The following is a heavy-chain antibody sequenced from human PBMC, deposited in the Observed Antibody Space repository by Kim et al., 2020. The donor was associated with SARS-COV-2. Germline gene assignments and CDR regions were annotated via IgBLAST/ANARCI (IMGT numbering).Heavy chain of an antibody. Sequence: ASVKVSCKASGYTFTGYYMHWVRQAPGQGLEWMGWINPNSGGTNYAQKFQGRVTMTRDTSISTAYMELSRLRSDDTAVYYCAREINRGYSYGSWRWGQGTLVTVSS. V-gene: IGHV1-2*02. CDR3: AREINRGYSYGSWR. D-gene: IGHD5-18*01. CDR1: GYTFTGYY. CDR2: INPNSGGT. J-gene: IGHJ4*02.